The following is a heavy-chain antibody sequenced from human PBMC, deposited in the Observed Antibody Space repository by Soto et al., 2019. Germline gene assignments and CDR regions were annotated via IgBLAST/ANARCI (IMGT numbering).Heavy chain of an antibody. J-gene: IGHJ4*02. Sequence: QVQLVESGGGVVQPGGSLRLSCAASGFTFNNYVMHWVRQAPGKGLEWVALISSDGSNKYFADSVKGRFTISRDNSKNTLSLQMNSLRAEDTAVYYCARGGYGNSYYFDYWGQGTLVTVSS. CDR2: ISSDGSNK. D-gene: IGHD6-6*01. CDR1: GFTFNNYV. V-gene: IGHV3-30*04. CDR3: ARGGYGNSYYFDY.